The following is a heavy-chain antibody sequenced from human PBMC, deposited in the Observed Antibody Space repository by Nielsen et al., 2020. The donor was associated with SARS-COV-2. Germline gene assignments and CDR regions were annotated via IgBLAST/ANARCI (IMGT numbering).Heavy chain of an antibody. J-gene: IGHJ1*01. CDR3: ARGIFYCSSTSCYTAYFQH. D-gene: IGHD2-2*02. Sequence: WIRQPPGKGLEWVSVIYSGVGGGSTYYADSVKGRFSISRDNSKNTVDLQMNSLRVEDTAVYYCARGIFYCSSTSCYTAYFQHWGQGTLVTVSS. V-gene: IGHV3-53*05. CDR2: IYSGVGGGST.